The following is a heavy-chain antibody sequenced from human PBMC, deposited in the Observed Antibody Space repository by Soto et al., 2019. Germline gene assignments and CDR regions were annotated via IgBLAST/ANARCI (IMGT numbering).Heavy chain of an antibody. D-gene: IGHD6-13*01. CDR2: ISSSGSTI. J-gene: IGHJ5*02. CDR1: GFTFSDYY. V-gene: IGHV3-11*01. CDR3: ASSPKPAAARYNWFDP. Sequence: PGGSLRLSCAASGFTFSDYYMSWIRQAPGKGLEWVSYISSSGSTIYYADSVKGRFTISRDNAKNSLYLQMNSLRAEDTAVYYCASSPKPAAARYNWFDPWGQGTLVTVSS.